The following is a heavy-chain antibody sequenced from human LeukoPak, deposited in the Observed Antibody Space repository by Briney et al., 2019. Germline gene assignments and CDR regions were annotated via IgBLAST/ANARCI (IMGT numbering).Heavy chain of an antibody. V-gene: IGHV1-18*01. J-gene: IGHJ4*02. CDR2: ISAYNDNT. CDR1: GYTFTNYG. D-gene: IGHD2-2*01. CDR3: ARDRYCSGTNCYRGLPFDS. Sequence: ASVRVSCKASGYTFTNYGISWVRQAPGQGLEWMGWISAYNDNTNYAQKLQGRVTMTTDTSASTVYMELRSLRSDDTAVYYCARDRYCSGTNCYRGLPFDSWGQGTLVTVSS.